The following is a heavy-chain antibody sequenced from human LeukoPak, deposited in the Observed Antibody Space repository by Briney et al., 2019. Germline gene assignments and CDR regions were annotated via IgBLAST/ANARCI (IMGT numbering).Heavy chain of an antibody. D-gene: IGHD3-22*01. V-gene: IGHV1-69*01. CDR3: ARRASSTYYYDSSGYYSHYYYGMDV. Sequence: ASVKVSCKASGCTFSSYAISWVRHAPGQGLEWMGGIIPIFGTANYAQKFQGRVTITADESTSTAYMELSSLRSEDTAVYYCARRASSTYYYDSSGYYSHYYYGMDVWGQGTTVTVSS. J-gene: IGHJ6*02. CDR1: GCTFSSYA. CDR2: IIPIFGTA.